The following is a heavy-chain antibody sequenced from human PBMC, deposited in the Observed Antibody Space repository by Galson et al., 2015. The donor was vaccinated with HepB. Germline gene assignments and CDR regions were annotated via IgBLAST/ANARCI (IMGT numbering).Heavy chain of an antibody. CDR3: AKILWPPKHNDY. D-gene: IGHD2-21*01. Sequence: SLRLSCAASGFTFSSFGMHWVRQAPGKGLEWVAVIWYAGSNTYYADSVQGRFSISRDNSKNTLYLQMNSLRAEDTAVYYCAKILWPPKHNDYLGQGTLVTAAS. CDR2: IWYAGSNT. V-gene: IGHV3-33*06. CDR1: GFTFSSFG. J-gene: IGHJ4*02.